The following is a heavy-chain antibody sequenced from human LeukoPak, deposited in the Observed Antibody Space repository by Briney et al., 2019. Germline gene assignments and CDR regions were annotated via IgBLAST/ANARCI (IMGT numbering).Heavy chain of an antibody. CDR1: GFTFSSYS. D-gene: IGHD3-22*01. Sequence: GGSLRLSCAASGFTFSSYSMNWVRQAPGKGLEWVSSITSSGRYIYYADSVKGRFTISRDNSKNTLYLQMNSLRAEDTAVYYCAKGLKYYYDSSPSPGMYWGQGTLVTVSS. CDR2: ITSSGRYI. CDR3: AKGLKYYYDSSPSPGMY. J-gene: IGHJ4*02. V-gene: IGHV3-21*04.